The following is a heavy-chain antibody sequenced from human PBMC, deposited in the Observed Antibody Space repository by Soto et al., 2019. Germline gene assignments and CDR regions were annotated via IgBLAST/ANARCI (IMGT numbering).Heavy chain of an antibody. CDR3: SSSSGD. J-gene: IGHJ4*02. V-gene: IGHV3-73*01. CDR1: GFTFSDSA. CDR2: IRSKANSFAT. Sequence: EMQLVESGGGLVQPGGSLKLSCAASGFTFSDSAMHWVRQASGKGLEWVGRIRSKANSFATAYAASVQGRFTISRDDLENTAYLQMNSLKTEGTAVYYCSSSSGDWGQGTLVTVSS.